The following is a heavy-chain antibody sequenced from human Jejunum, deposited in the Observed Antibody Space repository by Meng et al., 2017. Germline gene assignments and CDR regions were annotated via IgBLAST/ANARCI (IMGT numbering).Heavy chain of an antibody. J-gene: IGHJ3*01. CDR2: IKSKSDGGTT. Sequence: GGSLRLSCADSGFTFSDAWMSWVRQAPGKGLEWVGRIKSKSDGGTTDYAAPVKGRFTISRDDSKNTLYLQMNSLQTEDTAVYYCTTLTTYAFDVWGQGTMVTVSS. V-gene: IGHV3-15*01. CDR1: GFTFSDAW. D-gene: IGHD4-17*01. CDR3: TTLTTYAFDV.